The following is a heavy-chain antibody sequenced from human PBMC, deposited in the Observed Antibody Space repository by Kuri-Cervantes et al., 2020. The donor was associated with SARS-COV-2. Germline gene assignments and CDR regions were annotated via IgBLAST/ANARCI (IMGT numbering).Heavy chain of an antibody. CDR3: ASLSNLEWLPP. Sequence: GGSLRLSCAASGFTFSSYWVHWVRQAPGKGLVWVSRINSDGSSTSYADSVKGRFTISRDNAKNTLYLQMNSLRAEDTAVYYCASLSNLEWLPPWGQGTLVTVSS. CDR1: GFTFSSYW. D-gene: IGHD3-3*01. J-gene: IGHJ5*02. V-gene: IGHV3-74*01. CDR2: INSDGSST.